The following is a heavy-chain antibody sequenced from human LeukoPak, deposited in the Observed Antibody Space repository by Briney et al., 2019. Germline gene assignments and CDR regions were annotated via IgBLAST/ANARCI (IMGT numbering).Heavy chain of an antibody. Sequence: PSQTRSPTCSVSGGAMSSYYWSWIRQPPGKGLEWIGYIYCSGSTNYNPSLKGRVTISVDKSKNQSSLKLSCVTAADTAVYYCARRGRSSSLDYWGQGTLVTVSS. J-gene: IGHJ4*02. D-gene: IGHD6-6*01. CDR2: IYCSGST. V-gene: IGHV4-59*08. CDR1: GGAMSSYY. CDR3: ARRGRSSSLDY.